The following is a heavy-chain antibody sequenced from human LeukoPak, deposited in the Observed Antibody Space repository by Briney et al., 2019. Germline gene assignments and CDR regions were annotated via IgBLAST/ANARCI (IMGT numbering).Heavy chain of an antibody. J-gene: IGHJ4*02. D-gene: IGHD4-11*01. CDR2: IIPIFGTA. CDR3: ARDRHRDYSNPYYFDY. Sequence: SVKVSCKASGGTFSSYAISWVRQAPGQGLEWMGGIIPIFGTANYAQKFQGRVTITTDESTSTAYMELSSLRSEDTAVYYCARDRHRDYSNPYYFDYWGQGTLVTVSS. CDR1: GGTFSSYA. V-gene: IGHV1-69*05.